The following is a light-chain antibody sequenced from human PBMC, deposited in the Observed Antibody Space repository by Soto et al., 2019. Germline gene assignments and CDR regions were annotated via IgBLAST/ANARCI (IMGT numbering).Light chain of an antibody. CDR2: GAS. Sequence: EIVLTQSPGTLSLSPGERATLSCRASQSVGSAYVGWYQQKPGQAPRLLIFGASRGATGIPDRFSGSGSGTNFTLTINKVEPEDSAVYYCQHYGRSPSFGRATKVDIK. J-gene: IGKJ1*01. V-gene: IGKV3-20*01. CDR1: QSVGSAY. CDR3: QHYGRSPS.